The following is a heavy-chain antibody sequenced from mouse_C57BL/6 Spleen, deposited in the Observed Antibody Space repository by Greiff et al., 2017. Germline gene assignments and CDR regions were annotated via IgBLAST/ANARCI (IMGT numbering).Heavy chain of an antibody. D-gene: IGHD1-1*01. V-gene: IGHV1-69*01. Sequence: VQLQQPGAELVMPGASVKLSCKASGYTFTSYWMHWVKQRPGQGLEWIGELDPSDSYTNYNQKFKGKSTLTVDKSSSTAYMQLSSLTSEDSAVYYCARGLYYYCRGGYYAMDYWGQGTSVTVSS. CDR1: GYTFTSYW. CDR3: ARGLYYYCRGGYYAMDY. CDR2: LDPSDSYT. J-gene: IGHJ4*01.